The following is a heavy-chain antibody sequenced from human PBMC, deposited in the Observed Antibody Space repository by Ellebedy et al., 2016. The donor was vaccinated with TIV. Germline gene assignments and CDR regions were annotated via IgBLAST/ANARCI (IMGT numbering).Heavy chain of an antibody. D-gene: IGHD4-23*01. CDR1: GLTFSSHA. CDR3: ARDPVGVGPAFDV. CDR2: ITESGSNT. J-gene: IGHJ3*01. V-gene: IGHV3-23*01. Sequence: GESLKISCAASGLTFSSHAMSWVRQAPGKGLEWVSSITESGSNTYYADSVKGRFTISRDNSKDTLYLQMNSLGAEDTAIDFCARDPVGVGPAFDVWGQGTMVTVSS.